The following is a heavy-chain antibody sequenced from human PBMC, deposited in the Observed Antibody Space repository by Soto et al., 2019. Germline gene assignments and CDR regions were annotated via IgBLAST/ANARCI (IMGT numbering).Heavy chain of an antibody. V-gene: IGHV4-30-4*01. Sequence: QVQLQESGSGLVKPSQSLSLTCTVSGVSLNTADTWWSWIRQSPGKGLEFIGYYHSGGSTYYDASFRSRVIISADTSNSQFSLKLSSVTVADTAVYFCVRSRQMESGNDYGLDVWGQGTLAIVTS. J-gene: IGHJ4*02. CDR1: GVSLNTADTW. CDR2: YHSGGST. D-gene: IGHD3-16*01. CDR3: VRSRQMESGNDYGLDV.